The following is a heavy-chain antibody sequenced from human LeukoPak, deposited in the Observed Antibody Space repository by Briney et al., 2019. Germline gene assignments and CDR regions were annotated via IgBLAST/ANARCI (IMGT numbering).Heavy chain of an antibody. CDR2: FDPEDGET. D-gene: IGHD1-26*01. V-gene: IGHV1-24*01. J-gene: IGHJ4*02. Sequence: GASVKVSCKVSGYTLTELSMHWVRQAPGKGLEWMGGFDPEDGETIYAQKFQGRVTMTEDTSTDTAYMELSSLRSEDTAVYYCATAYSGSYPFDYWGQGTLATVSS. CDR3: ATAYSGSYPFDY. CDR1: GYTLTELS.